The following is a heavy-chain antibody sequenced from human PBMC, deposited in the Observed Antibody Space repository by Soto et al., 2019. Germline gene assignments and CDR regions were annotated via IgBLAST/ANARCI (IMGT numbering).Heavy chain of an antibody. CDR2: TYYRSNWYS. CDR3: ARDGVVRNTGGYGMDV. CDR1: GDSVCSNSAM. V-gene: IGHV6-1*01. Sequence: PSPTLALTYVISGDSVCSNSAMWNWIRQSPLRGLEWLARTYYRSNWYSDYAVSVKSRRTINPDTSKNQFSLQLYSVTPEDTAVYYCARDGVVRNTGGYGMDVWGQGTTVTVPS. D-gene: IGHD2-8*01. J-gene: IGHJ6*02.